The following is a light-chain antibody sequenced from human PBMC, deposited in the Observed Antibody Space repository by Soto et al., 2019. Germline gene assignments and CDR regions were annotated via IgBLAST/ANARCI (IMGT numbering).Light chain of an antibody. CDR3: SSYTTMSTLV. Sequence: QSVLTQPASVSASPGQSITISCTGASSDVGAYNSVSWYQQRPGKAPKLMIYEVRNRPSGVSDRFSGSKSGNTASLTISGLQTDDEADYYCSSYTTMSTLVFGGGTKLTVL. J-gene: IGLJ3*02. CDR1: SSDVGAYNS. V-gene: IGLV2-14*01. CDR2: EVR.